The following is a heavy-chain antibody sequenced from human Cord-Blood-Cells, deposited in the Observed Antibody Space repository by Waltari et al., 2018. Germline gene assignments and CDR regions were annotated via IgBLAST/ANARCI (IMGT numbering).Heavy chain of an antibody. Sequence: QVQLVESGGGVVQPGRSLRLSCAASGFTFSSYAMHWVRQAPGKGREWVAVISYDGSNKYYADSVKGRFTISRDNSKNTLYLQMNSLRAEDTAVYYCARDQSVNDYSNYYYYGMDVWGQGTTVTVSS. CDR2: ISYDGSNK. V-gene: IGHV3-30-3*01. CDR1: GFTFSSYA. CDR3: ARDQSVNDYSNYYYYGMDV. J-gene: IGHJ6*02. D-gene: IGHD4-4*01.